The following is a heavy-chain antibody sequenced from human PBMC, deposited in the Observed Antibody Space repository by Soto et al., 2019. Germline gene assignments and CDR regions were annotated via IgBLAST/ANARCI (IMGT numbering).Heavy chain of an antibody. CDR1: GLSLSTSDVG. D-gene: IGHD6-6*01. Sequence: ASGPTLVNPTQTLTLTCTFSGLSLSTSDVGVGWIRQPPGKALEWLAVIYWDDDKRYRPSLKSRLTITKDTSKNQVVLTMTNMDPVDTATYYCAHTKYSRSSFDYWGQGTLVTVSS. CDR3: AHTKYSRSSFDY. J-gene: IGHJ4*02. V-gene: IGHV2-5*02. CDR2: IYWDDDK.